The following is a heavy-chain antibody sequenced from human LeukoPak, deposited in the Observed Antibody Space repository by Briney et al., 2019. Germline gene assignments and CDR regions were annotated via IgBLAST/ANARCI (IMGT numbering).Heavy chain of an antibody. V-gene: IGHV4-4*07. Sequence: PSETLSLTCTVSGGSISSYYWSWIRQPAGKGLEWIGRIYTSGSTNYNPSLKSRVTMSVDTSKNQFSLKLSSVTAADTAVYYCARERGSSWDGAFDIWGQGTMVTVSS. CDR2: IYTSGST. CDR3: ARERGSSWDGAFDI. CDR1: GGSISSYY. J-gene: IGHJ3*02. D-gene: IGHD6-13*01.